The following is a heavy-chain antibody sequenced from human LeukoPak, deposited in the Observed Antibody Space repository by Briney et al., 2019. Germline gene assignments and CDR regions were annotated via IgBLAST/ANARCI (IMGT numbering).Heavy chain of an antibody. V-gene: IGHV4-34*01. CDR3: AGATTFYYYMDV. Sequence: SETLSLTCAVYGGSFSGYYWSWIRQPPGKGLEWIGEINHSGSTNYNPSLKSRVTISVDTSKNQFSLKLSSVTAADTAVYYCAGATTFYYYMDVWGKGTTVTVSS. CDR2: INHSGST. J-gene: IGHJ6*03. D-gene: IGHD4-17*01. CDR1: GGSFSGYY.